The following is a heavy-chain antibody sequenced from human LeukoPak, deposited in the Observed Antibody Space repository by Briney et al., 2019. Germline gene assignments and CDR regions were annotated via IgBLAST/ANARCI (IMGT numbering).Heavy chain of an antibody. CDR3: ARDSSWSPDY. D-gene: IGHD1-1*01. Sequence: GGSLRLSCAASGFSFSSYEMNWVRQAPGKGLEWLSYISSRGNTMYYADSVKGRFTISRDNAKNSLYLQMNGLRAEDTAVYYCARDSSWSPDYWGQGTLVTVSS. V-gene: IGHV3-48*03. CDR2: ISSRGNTM. J-gene: IGHJ4*02. CDR1: GFSFSSYE.